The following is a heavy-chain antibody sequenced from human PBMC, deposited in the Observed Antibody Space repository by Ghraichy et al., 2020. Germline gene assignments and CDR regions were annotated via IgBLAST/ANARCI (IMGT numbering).Heavy chain of an antibody. CDR2: IYYSGST. D-gene: IGHD3-22*01. CDR3: ARVLGTYYYDSSGYYEEYYFDY. V-gene: IGHV4-59*01. J-gene: IGHJ4*02. Sequence: LSLTCTVSGGSISSYYWSWIRQPPGKGLEWIGYIYYSGSTNYNPSLKSRVTISVDTSKNQFSLKLSSVTAADTAVYYCARVLGTYYYDSSGYYEEYYFDYWGQGTLVTVSS. CDR1: GGSISSYY.